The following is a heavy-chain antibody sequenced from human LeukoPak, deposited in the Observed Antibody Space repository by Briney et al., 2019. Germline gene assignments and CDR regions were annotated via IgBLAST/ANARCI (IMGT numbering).Heavy chain of an antibody. V-gene: IGHV4-4*07. CDR3: ARVSMGLDILTGSNWFDP. D-gene: IGHD3-9*01. J-gene: IGHJ5*02. CDR1: GGSISSYY. CDR2: IYTSGST. Sequence: SETLSLTCTVSGGSISSYYWSWIRQPAGKGQEWIGRIYTSGSTNYNPSLKSRVTMSVDTSKNQFSLKLSSVTAADAAVYYCARVSMGLDILTGSNWFDPWGQGTLVTVSS.